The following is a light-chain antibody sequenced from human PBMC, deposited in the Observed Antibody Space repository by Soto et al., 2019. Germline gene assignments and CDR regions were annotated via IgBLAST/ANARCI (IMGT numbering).Light chain of an antibody. CDR2: EVT. J-gene: IGLJ1*01. CDR3: SSQSGGNPSEV. CDR1: SSDVGGYDY. V-gene: IGLV2-8*01. Sequence: QSALAQPPSASGSPGQSATISCSGTSSDVGGYDYVSWYQQHPGKAPKLMIYEVTIRPSGVSASFSGSKSGNPAPLSVSGLQAEGEADYYCSSQSGGNPSEVFGSGTKVTVL.